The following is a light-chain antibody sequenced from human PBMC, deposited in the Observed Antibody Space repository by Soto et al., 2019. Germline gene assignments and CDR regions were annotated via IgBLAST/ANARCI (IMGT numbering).Light chain of an antibody. J-gene: IGKJ4*01. CDR1: QSVSTN. CDR2: GAS. Sequence: DIVLTQSPVTVSVSPGERATLSCRASQSVSTNLAWYQHKLGQAPRLLIYGASTRVTGIPARFSGSGSGTDFTLTINYLKSEDFGTYYCQHYNNRLPPGTFGGGTKVEI. CDR3: QHYNNRLPPGT. V-gene: IGKV3-15*01.